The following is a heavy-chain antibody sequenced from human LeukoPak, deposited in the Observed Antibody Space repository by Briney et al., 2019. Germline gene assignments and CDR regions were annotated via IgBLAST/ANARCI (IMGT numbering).Heavy chain of an antibody. CDR1: GITLSNYG. CDR3: AKRGVVIRVILVGFHKEAYYFDS. CDR2: ISDRGSRT. D-gene: IGHD3-22*01. V-gene: IGHV3-23*01. Sequence: GSLRLSCAVSGITLSNYGMSWVRQAPGKGLEWVAGISDRGSRTNYADSVEGRFTISTDHPKNTLYLQMNSLRAEDTAVYFCAKRGVVIRVILVGFHKEAYYFDSWGQGALVTVSS. J-gene: IGHJ4*02.